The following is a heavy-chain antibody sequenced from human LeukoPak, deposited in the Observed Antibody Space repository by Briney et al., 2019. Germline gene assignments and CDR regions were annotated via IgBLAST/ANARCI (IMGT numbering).Heavy chain of an antibody. D-gene: IGHD2-2*01. J-gene: IGHJ4*02. Sequence: SETLSLTCSGSGASITSSWFYWGWIRQPPGKGLEWIGSIYYTGSADYNPSLKSRVTISVDTSKNQFSLKLTSVTAADAAVYYCARHRYCNISSCYASDYWGPGTLVTVSS. CDR3: ARHRYCNISSCYASDY. CDR2: IYYTGSA. CDR1: GASITSSWFY. V-gene: IGHV4-39*01.